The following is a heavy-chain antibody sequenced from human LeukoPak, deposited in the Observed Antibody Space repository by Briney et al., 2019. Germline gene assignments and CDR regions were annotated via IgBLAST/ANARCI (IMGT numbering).Heavy chain of an antibody. V-gene: IGHV3-21*01. CDR2: ISSSSSYI. D-gene: IGHD3-16*01. Sequence: GGSLRLSCAASGFTFSSYSMNWVRQAPGKGLEWVSSISSSSSYIYYADSVKGRFTISRDNAKNSLYLRMNSLRAEDTAVYYCARDLDYYYYMDVWGKGTTVTVSS. CDR1: GFTFSSYS. CDR3: ARDLDYYYYMDV. J-gene: IGHJ6*03.